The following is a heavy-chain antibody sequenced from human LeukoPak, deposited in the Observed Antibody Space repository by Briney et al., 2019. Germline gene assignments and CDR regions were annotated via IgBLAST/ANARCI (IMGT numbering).Heavy chain of an antibody. CDR3: ARVCTSSTCVDAFDI. CDR1: GYTFTSYD. J-gene: IGHJ3*02. CDR2: MNPNSGNT. Sequence: ASVKVSCKASGYTFTSYDINWVRQATGQGLEWMGWMNPNSGNTSYAQKFQGRVTITRNTSISTAYMELSSLRSEDTAVYYCARVCTSSTCVDAFDIWGQGTMVTVSS. V-gene: IGHV1-8*03. D-gene: IGHD2-2*01.